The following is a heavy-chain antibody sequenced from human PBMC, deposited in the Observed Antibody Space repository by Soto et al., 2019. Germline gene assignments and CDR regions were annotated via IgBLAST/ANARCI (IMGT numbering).Heavy chain of an antibody. J-gene: IGHJ6*02. V-gene: IGHV3-23*01. CDR2: ISGSGGSA. D-gene: IGHD2-2*01. CDR1: GFSLGSSG. CDR3: ASSRSPAGYYYYGMNF. Sequence: EVQLLESGGGVVQPGGSLRLTCAASGFSLGSSGMSWVRQAPGKGLEWVSSISGSGGSAYYADSVKGRFTISRDNSKKTLYLQMRSLRAEDTAVYYCASSRSPAGYYYYGMNFWGQGTTVTVSS.